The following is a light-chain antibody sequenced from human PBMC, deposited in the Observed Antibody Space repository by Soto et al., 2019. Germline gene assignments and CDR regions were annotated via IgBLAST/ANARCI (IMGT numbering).Light chain of an antibody. CDR3: SSYASSSTL. CDR2: EVS. J-gene: IGLJ2*01. Sequence: QSALTQPASVSGSPGQSITISCTGTSSDVGGYNYVSWYQHHPGKAPKLMIYEVSNRPSGVSNRFSASKSGNTASLTISGLQAEDEGDYYCSSYASSSTLFGGGTKVTV. V-gene: IGLV2-14*01. CDR1: SSDVGGYNY.